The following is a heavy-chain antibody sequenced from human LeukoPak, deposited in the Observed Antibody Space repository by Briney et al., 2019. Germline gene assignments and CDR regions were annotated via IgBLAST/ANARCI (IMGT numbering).Heavy chain of an antibody. D-gene: IGHD4-17*01. CDR2: INHSGST. J-gene: IGHJ6*02. CDR1: GGSFSGYY. CDR3: AREGDGDYGWDYYGMDV. V-gene: IGHV4-34*01. Sequence: PSETLSLTCAVYGGSFSGYYWSWIRQPPGKGLEWIGEINHSGSTNYNPSLKSRVTISVDTSKNQFSLKLSSVTAADTAVYYCAREGDGDYGWDYYGMDVWGQGTTVTVSS.